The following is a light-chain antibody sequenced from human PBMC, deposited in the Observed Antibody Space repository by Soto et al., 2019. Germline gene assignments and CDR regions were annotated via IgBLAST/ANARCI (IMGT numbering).Light chain of an antibody. Sequence: DIQMTQSPSTLSASIGERVTITCRASQSISNRLAWYQQKPGKAPKLLIYKASTLESRVPSRFSGNVSRTQFTLTISSLQPGDFATYYCQQYRSYYTFGQGTKVDIK. J-gene: IGKJ2*01. CDR2: KAS. V-gene: IGKV1-5*03. CDR3: QQYRSYYT. CDR1: QSISNR.